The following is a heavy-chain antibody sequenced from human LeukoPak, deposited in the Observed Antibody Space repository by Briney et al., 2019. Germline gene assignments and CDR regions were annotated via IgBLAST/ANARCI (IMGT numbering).Heavy chain of an antibody. D-gene: IGHD6-19*01. CDR2: IYSGGST. Sequence: GGSLRLSCVASGFTFSSNYMSWVRQAPGKGLEWVSVIYSGGSTYYADSVRGRFTISRDTSKNTLYLQMNSLRAEDTAVYYCAKGLGSGWSFDYWGQGTLVTVSS. V-gene: IGHV3-53*01. CDR3: AKGLGSGWSFDY. J-gene: IGHJ4*02. CDR1: GFTFSSNY.